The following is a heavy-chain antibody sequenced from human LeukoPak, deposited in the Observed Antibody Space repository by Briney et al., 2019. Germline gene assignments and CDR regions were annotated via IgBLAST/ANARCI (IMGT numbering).Heavy chain of an antibody. CDR1: GGSISSSNW. CDR2: IYHSGST. J-gene: IGHJ4*02. CDR3: ARSCSSTSCRYFDY. V-gene: IGHV4-4*02. D-gene: IGHD2-2*01. Sequence: SGTLSLTCAVSGGSISSSNWWSWVRQPPGKGLEWIGEIYHSGSTNYNPSLKSRVTISVDTSKNQFSLKLSSVTAADTAVYYCARSCSSTSCRYFDYWGQGTLVTVSS.